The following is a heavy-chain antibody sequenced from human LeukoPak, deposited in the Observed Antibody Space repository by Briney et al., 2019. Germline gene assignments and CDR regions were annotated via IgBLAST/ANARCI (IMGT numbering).Heavy chain of an antibody. D-gene: IGHD2-2*01. J-gene: IGHJ5*02. V-gene: IGHV1-69*01. CDR2: ISPIFGTA. CDR1: GGTFSSYA. CDR3: ARESVGYCSSTSCSTGFDP. Sequence: SVKVSCKASGGTFSSYAIRWVRQAPGQGLEWMGGISPIFGTANYAQKFQGRVTITADESTSTAYMELSSLRSEDTAVYYCARESVGYCSSTSCSTGFDPWGQGTLVTVSS.